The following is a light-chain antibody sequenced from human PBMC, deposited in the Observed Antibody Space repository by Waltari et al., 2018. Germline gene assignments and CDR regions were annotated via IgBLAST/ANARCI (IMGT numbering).Light chain of an antibody. CDR2: DVN. CDR1: SSDVGGYDY. CDR3: ISYTSTTTYVV. J-gene: IGLJ2*01. Sequence: QSALTQPASVSASPGQSITIPCTGTSSDVGGYDYVSWYQQHPGKAPPLMIYDVNKRPSGVSHRFSASKSGNTASLTIFGLQAEDEADYYCISYTSTTTYVVVGGGTKLTVL. V-gene: IGLV2-14*03.